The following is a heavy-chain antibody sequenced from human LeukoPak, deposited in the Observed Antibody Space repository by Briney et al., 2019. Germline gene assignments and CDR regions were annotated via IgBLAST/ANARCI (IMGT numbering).Heavy chain of an antibody. J-gene: IGHJ4*02. D-gene: IGHD6-6*01. CDR3: ARETELGY. V-gene: IGHV3-21*01. CDR2: ISSSSSYK. CDR1: GFTFSNYI. Sequence: NPGGSLRLSCAASGFTFSNYIMNWVRQAPGKGLEWVSSISSSSSYKYHADSVKGRFTISRDNARNSLYLQMNSLRAEDTAVYYCARETELGYWGQGTLVTVSS.